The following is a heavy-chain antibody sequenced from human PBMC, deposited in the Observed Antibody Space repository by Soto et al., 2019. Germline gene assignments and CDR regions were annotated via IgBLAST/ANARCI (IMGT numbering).Heavy chain of an antibody. V-gene: IGHV3-23*01. D-gene: IGHD1-26*01. CDR2: ISGSGFKK. Sequence: GWSLRLSCAASGFIFENFGMSWVRQAPGKGLEWISSISGSGFKKYYADSVKGRFTISRDNSKSTVYLELNNLSAEDTAVYHCAKNQGVELVPLATVDWFDPWGQGSVVTVSS. CDR1: GFIFENFG. J-gene: IGHJ5*02. CDR3: AKNQGVELVPLATVDWFDP.